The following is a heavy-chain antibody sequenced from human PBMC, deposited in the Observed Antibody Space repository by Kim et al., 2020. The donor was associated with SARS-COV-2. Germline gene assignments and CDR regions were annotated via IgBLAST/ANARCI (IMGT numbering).Heavy chain of an antibody. V-gene: IGHV4-34*01. CDR2: INHSGST. D-gene: IGHD6-13*01. CDR1: GGSFSGYY. Sequence: SETLSLTCAVYGGSFSGYYWSWIRQPPGKGLEWIGEINHSGSTNYNPSLKSRVTISVDTSKNQFSLKLSSVTAADTAVYYCARGRSSSSWYVRYNWFDPWGQGTLVTVSS. J-gene: IGHJ5*02. CDR3: ARGRSSSSWYVRYNWFDP.